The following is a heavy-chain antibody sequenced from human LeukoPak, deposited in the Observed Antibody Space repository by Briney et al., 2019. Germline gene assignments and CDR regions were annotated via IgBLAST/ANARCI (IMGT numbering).Heavy chain of an antibody. D-gene: IGHD6-13*01. CDR3: ARGPPSSSWSLTFDY. CDR2: ISYDGSNK. V-gene: IGHV3-30*03. Sequence: GRSLRLSCAASGFTFSSYGMHWVRQAPGKGLEWVAVISYDGSNKYYADSVKGRFTISRDNSKNTLYLQMNSLRAEDTAVYYCARGPPSSSWSLTFDYWGQGTLVTVSS. J-gene: IGHJ4*02. CDR1: GFTFSSYG.